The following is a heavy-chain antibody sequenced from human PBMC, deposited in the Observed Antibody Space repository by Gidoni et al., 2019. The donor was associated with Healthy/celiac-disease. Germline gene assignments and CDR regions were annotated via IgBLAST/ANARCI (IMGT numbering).Heavy chain of an antibody. D-gene: IGHD2-8*01. V-gene: IGHV4-4*02. CDR3: ARVGVYLNLLNAFDY. Sequence: QVQLQESGPGLVKPSGTLSPTCAVSVGSISSSNWWRWVRQPPGKGLEWIGEIYPSGSTNYNPAHKRRVTISVDKSKNQFSLKLSAVTAADTAVYYCARVGVYLNLLNAFDYWGQGTLVTVSS. CDR1: VGSISSSNW. J-gene: IGHJ4*02. CDR2: IYPSGST.